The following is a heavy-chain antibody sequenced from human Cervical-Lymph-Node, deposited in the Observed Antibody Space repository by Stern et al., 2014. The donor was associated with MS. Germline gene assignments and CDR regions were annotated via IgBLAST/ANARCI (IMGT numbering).Heavy chain of an antibody. CDR3: ARSQVDWLRGGVFDY. J-gene: IGHJ4*02. CDR1: GFSLNTTRMC. Sequence: ESGPALVKPTQTLTLTCTFSGFSLNTTRMCVSWIRQPPGKALEWLAIIDWDDDKYYSTSLENWLTSVRDTLQNHAVPTRTNMDPVDTATYFYARSQVDWLRGGVFDYWGQGTQVTVSS. D-gene: IGHD3-9*01. CDR2: IDWDDDK. V-gene: IGHV2-70*01.